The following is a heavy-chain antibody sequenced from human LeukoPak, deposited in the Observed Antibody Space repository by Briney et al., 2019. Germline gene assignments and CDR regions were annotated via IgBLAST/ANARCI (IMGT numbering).Heavy chain of an antibody. CDR1: GYTFTSYG. CDR2: ISAYNGNT. D-gene: IGHD6-19*01. J-gene: IGHJ3*02. V-gene: IGHV1-18*01. CDR3: ATKDSIAVAGTYAFDI. Sequence: ASVKVSCKASGYTFTSYGISWVRQAPGQGLEWMGWISAYNGNTNYAQKLQGRVTMTTDTSTSTAYMELSSLRSEDTAVYYCATKDSIAVAGTYAFDIWGQGTMVTVSS.